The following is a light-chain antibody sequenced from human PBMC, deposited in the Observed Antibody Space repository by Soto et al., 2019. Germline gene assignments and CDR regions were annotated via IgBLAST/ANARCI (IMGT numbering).Light chain of an antibody. CDR1: QSVSSSY. V-gene: IGKV3-20*01. CDR2: GAS. CDR3: QQYGSSPLT. Sequence: EIVWTPSPGTLSLSPVARATLSCRASQSVSSSYLAWYPQKPGQAPRLLIYGASSRATGIPDRFSGSGSGTDFPLPISRLEPEDFAVYYCQQYGSSPLTFGGGDQGGYQ. J-gene: IGKJ4*01.